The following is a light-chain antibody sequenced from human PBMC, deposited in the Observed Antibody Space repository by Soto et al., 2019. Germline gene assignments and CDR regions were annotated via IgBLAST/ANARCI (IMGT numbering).Light chain of an antibody. Sequence: AIQMTQSPSSLSASVGDRVTITCRASQGIRNALGWYQQKPGKAPKLLIYAASSLQSGVPSRFSGSGSCTDFTLTISSLQPEDFATYYCLQDYNYPGTFGQGTKVEIK. V-gene: IGKV1-6*01. CDR1: QGIRNA. CDR2: AAS. CDR3: LQDYNYPGT. J-gene: IGKJ1*01.